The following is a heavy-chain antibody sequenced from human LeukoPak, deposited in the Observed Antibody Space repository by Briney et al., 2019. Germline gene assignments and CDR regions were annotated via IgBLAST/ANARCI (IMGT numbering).Heavy chain of an antibody. D-gene: IGHD1-26*01. Sequence: GGCLRLSCAGSGFTFSSHAMSWVRQAPGKGLEWVSAITGSGGSTYYADSVKGRFTISRDNSKNTLYLQMNSLRAEDTAVYYCAKSQLEWELLLWGACQFDYWGQGTLVTVSS. J-gene: IGHJ4*02. V-gene: IGHV3-23*01. CDR1: GFTFSSHA. CDR2: ITGSGGST. CDR3: AKSQLEWELLLWGACQFDY.